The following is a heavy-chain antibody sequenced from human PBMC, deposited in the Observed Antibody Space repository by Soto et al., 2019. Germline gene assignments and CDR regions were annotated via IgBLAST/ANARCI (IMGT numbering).Heavy chain of an antibody. Sequence: SETLSLTCTVSGGSISSYYWIWIRQPPGKGLEWIGYIYYSGSTNYNPSLKSRVTISVDTSKNQFSLKLSSVTAADTAVYYCARESRHYDILTGYYQSYFDYWGQGTLVTVSS. J-gene: IGHJ4*02. D-gene: IGHD3-9*01. CDR3: ARESRHYDILTGYYQSYFDY. CDR2: IYYSGST. CDR1: GGSISSYY. V-gene: IGHV4-59*01.